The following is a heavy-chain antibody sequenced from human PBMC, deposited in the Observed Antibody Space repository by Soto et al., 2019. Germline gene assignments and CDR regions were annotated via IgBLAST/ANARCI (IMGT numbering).Heavy chain of an antibody. CDR2: ISSDGDKK. J-gene: IGHJ4*02. CDR1: GFTFSSQT. CDR3: AREESGGSSFLSD. V-gene: IGHV3-30-3*01. D-gene: IGHD2-15*01. Sequence: QVELVESGGGVVHPGKPLRLSCVASGFTFSSQTMHWVRQAPGKGLAWVAAISSDGDKKQYADSVMGRFSISRDNSKNTVYLQMNSLRAEDTAVYFCAREESGGSSFLSDWGQGTRVTVSA.